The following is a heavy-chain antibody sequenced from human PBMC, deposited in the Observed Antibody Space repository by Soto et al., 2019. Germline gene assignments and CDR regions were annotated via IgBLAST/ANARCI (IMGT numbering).Heavy chain of an antibody. D-gene: IGHD6-6*01. V-gene: IGHV5-51*01. CDR1: GYSFTSYW. Sequence: GESLKISCKGSGYSFTSYWIGWVRQMPGKGLEWMGIIYPGDSDTRYSPSFQGQVTISADKSISTAYLQWSSLKASDTAMYYCAKQYSSSSIGDAFDIWGQGTMVTVSS. J-gene: IGHJ3*02. CDR3: AKQYSSSSIGDAFDI. CDR2: IYPGDSDT.